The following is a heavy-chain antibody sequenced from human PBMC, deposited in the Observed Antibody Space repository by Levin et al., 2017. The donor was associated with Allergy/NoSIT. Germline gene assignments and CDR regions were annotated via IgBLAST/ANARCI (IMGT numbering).Heavy chain of an antibody. V-gene: IGHV4-31*03. CDR1: GGSISSGGYY. D-gene: IGHD6-13*01. Sequence: SQTLSLTCTVSGGSISSGGYYWSWIRQHPGKGLEWIGYIYYSGSTYYNPSLKSRVTISVDTSKNQFSLKLSSVTAADTAVYYCARGIAAAGTSLFDYWGQGTLVTVSS. J-gene: IGHJ4*02. CDR3: ARGIAAAGTSLFDY. CDR2: IYYSGST.